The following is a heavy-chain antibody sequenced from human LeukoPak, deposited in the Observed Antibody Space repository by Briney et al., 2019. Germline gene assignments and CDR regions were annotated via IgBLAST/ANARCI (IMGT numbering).Heavy chain of an antibody. Sequence: GGSLRLSCAASGFIFSIYAMTWVRQAPGKGLEWVSAISGRGGSTYYADSVKGRFTISRDNSKNTLYLQMNNLRAEDTAVYYCANDLTGGSYYFAMDVWGPGTTVTVSS. V-gene: IGHV3-23*01. J-gene: IGHJ6*02. CDR3: ANDLTGGSYYFAMDV. CDR2: ISGRGGST. D-gene: IGHD1-1*01. CDR1: GFIFSIYA.